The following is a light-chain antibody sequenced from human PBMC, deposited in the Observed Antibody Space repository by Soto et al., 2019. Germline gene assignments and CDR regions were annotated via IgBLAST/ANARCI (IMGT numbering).Light chain of an antibody. Sequence: EIVLKQSPATLSLSPGERATLSCRASQSVSSYLAWYQQKPGQAPRLLIYDASNRATGIPARFSGSGSGTDFTLTISSLEPEDVAVYYCQQRSNWPPYTFGQGTKLEIK. CDR2: DAS. J-gene: IGKJ2*01. CDR1: QSVSSY. V-gene: IGKV3-11*01. CDR3: QQRSNWPPYT.